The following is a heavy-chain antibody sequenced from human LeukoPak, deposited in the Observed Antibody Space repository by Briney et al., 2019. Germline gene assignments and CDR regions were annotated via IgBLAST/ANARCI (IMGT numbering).Heavy chain of an antibody. CDR2: IYYSGST. Sequence: SETLSLTCTVSGGSISSYYWSWIRQPPGKGLEWIGYIYYSGSTNYNPSPKSRVTISVDTSKNQFSLKLSSVTAADTAVYYCARHTVTQVGNWFDPWGQGTLVTVSS. CDR1: GGSISSYY. V-gene: IGHV4-59*01. CDR3: ARHTVTQVGNWFDP. J-gene: IGHJ5*02. D-gene: IGHD4-17*01.